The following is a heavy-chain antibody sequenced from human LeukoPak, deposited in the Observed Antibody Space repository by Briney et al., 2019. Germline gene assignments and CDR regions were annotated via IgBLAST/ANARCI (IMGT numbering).Heavy chain of an antibody. Sequence: GGSLRLSCAASGFTFSSYSMNWVRQAPGKGLEWVANIKQDGSQKDYVDSVKGRFTISRDNAKNSLYLQMNSLRAEDTAVYYCRRWGYRSGYYYYDYWGQGNLVTVSS. J-gene: IGHJ4*02. CDR1: GFTFSSYS. CDR2: IKQDGSQK. D-gene: IGHD6-19*01. V-gene: IGHV3-7*02. CDR3: RRWGYRSGYYYYDY.